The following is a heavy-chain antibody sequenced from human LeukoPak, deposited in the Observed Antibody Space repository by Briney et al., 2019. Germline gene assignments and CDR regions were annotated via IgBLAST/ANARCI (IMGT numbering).Heavy chain of an antibody. CDR1: GFTFSSYS. V-gene: IGHV3-21*01. CDR3: ARDRWPHNYYYYYMDV. D-gene: IGHD3-16*02. CDR2: ISSSSSYI. Sequence: GGSLRLSCAASGFTFSSYSMNWVRQAPGKGLEWVSSISSSSSYIYYADSVKGRFTISRDNAKNSLYLQMNSLRAEDTAVYYCARDRWPHNYYYYYMDVWGKGTTVTVSS. J-gene: IGHJ6*03.